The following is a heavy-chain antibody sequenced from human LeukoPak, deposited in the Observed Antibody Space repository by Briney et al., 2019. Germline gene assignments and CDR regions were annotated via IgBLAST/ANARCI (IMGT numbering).Heavy chain of an antibody. Sequence: SETLSLTCTVSGGSISSSSYYWGWIRQPPGKGLEWIGSIYYSGSTYYNPSLKSRVTISVDTSKNQFSLKLSSVTAADTAVYYCARQVLAFDIWGQGTMVTVSS. CDR3: ARQVLAFDI. CDR2: IYYSGST. CDR1: GGSISSSSYY. D-gene: IGHD4/OR15-4a*01. J-gene: IGHJ3*02. V-gene: IGHV4-39*01.